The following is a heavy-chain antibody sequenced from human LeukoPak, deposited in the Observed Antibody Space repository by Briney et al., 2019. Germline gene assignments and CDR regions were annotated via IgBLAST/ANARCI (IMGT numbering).Heavy chain of an antibody. CDR1: GFTFSSYA. CDR3: ASPPATNLDY. J-gene: IGHJ4*02. V-gene: IGHV3-30-3*01. Sequence: PGRSLRLSCVASGFTFSSYAMHWVRQAPGKGLEWVAVISYDGSNKYYADSVKGRFTISRDNSKNTLYLQMNSLRAEDTAVYYCASPPATNLDYWGQGTLVTVSS. D-gene: IGHD2-15*01. CDR2: ISYDGSNK.